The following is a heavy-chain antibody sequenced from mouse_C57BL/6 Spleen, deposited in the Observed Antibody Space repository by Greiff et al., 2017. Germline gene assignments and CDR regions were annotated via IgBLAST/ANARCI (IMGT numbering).Heavy chain of an antibody. CDR2: IDPSDSYT. V-gene: IGHV1-50*01. CDR1: GYTFTSYW. D-gene: IGHD1-1*01. J-gene: IGHJ1*03. CDR3: ARRYYGSSYEYFDV. Sequence: QVQLKQPGAELVKPGASVKLSCKASGYTFTSYWMQWVKQRPGQGLEWIGEIDPSDSYTNYNQKFKGKATLTVETSSSTAYMQLSSLTSEDSAVYYGARRYYGSSYEYFDVWGTGTTVTVSS.